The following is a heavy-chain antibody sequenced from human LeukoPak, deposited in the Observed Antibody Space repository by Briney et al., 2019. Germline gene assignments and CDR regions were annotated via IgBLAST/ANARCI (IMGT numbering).Heavy chain of an antibody. CDR2: INTDGTVT. J-gene: IGHJ4*02. CDR3: ATKQWLAPPPDS. CDR1: GFTFSKYW. V-gene: IGHV3-74*01. Sequence: PGGPLRLSCAASGFTFSKYWMLWVRQAPGKGLESVSRINTDGTVTTYADSVKGRFTVSRYNADNTMFLQMNSVRDEDTAVYYCATKQWLAPPPDSWGQGTPVTVSS. D-gene: IGHD6-19*01.